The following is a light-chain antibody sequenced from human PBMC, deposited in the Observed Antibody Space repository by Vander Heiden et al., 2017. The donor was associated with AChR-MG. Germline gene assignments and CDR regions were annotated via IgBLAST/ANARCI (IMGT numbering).Light chain of an antibody. J-gene: IGLJ2*01. CDR2: EVS. CDR3: CSYAGSSTLV. Sequence: QSALTRPASVSGSPGQSITISCTGTSSDVGNYNLVSWYQQHPGKAPKLMIYEVSKRPSGVSNRFSGSKSGNTASLTISGLQAEDEADYYCCSYAGSSTLVFGGGTKLTVL. CDR1: SSDVGNYNL. V-gene: IGLV2-23*02.